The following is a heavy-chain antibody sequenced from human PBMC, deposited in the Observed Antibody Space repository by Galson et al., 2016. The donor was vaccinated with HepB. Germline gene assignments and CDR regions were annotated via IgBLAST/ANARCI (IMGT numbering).Heavy chain of an antibody. D-gene: IGHD2-2*01. Sequence: ETLSLTCAVSGVSISPSYWSWIRQPPGKGLEWIGFIHYAGSTRYNPSLKSRVAMSVDTSKNQFSLILTSVIAADTAVYFCARYFCPNNSCYHFDYWGQGTLVTVSS. CDR3: ARYFCPNNSCYHFDY. J-gene: IGHJ4*02. CDR1: GVSISPSY. CDR2: IHYAGST. V-gene: IGHV4-59*01.